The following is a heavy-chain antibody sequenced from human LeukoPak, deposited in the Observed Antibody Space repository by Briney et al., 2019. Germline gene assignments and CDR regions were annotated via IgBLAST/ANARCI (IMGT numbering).Heavy chain of an antibody. CDR3: ARVAERTWLPYDAAFDI. CDR1: GYSISGDYY. D-gene: IGHD3-9*01. CDR2: IYHGGST. J-gene: IGHJ3*02. V-gene: IGHV4-38-2*02. Sequence: PSETLSLTCTVSGYSISGDYYWGWIRQPPGKGLEWIGTIYHGGSTYYNPSLESRVTISLDTSKNHFSLNLTSVTAADTAMYYCARVAERTWLPYDAAFDIWGLGTMVTVSS.